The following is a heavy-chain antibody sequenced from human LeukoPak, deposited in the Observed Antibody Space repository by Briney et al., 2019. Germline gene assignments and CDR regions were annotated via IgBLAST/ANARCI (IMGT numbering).Heavy chain of an antibody. Sequence: ASVKVSCKVSGYTLTELSIHWMRQAPGKGLEWMGGFDPEDAERIYAQRLQGRVTMTEDPSTDTAYTELSSLRSEDTAVYYCATDKRQYNILTAYFKAEYFQYWGQGTLVTVSA. CDR1: GYTLTELS. D-gene: IGHD3-9*01. V-gene: IGHV1-24*01. J-gene: IGHJ1*01. CDR3: ATDKRQYNILTAYFKAEYFQY. CDR2: FDPEDAER.